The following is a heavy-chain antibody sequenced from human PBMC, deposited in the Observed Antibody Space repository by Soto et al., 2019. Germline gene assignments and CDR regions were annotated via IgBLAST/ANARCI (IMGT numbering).Heavy chain of an antibody. CDR2: IIPIFGTA. CDR1: GGTSSSYA. V-gene: IGHV1-69*13. J-gene: IGHJ4*02. CDR3: ARDAYYYDSSSAY. Sequence: ASVKVSCKASGGTSSSYAISWVRQAPGQGLEWMGGIIPIFGTANYAQKFQGRVTITADESTSTAYMELSSLRSEDTAVYYCARDAYYYDSSSAYWGQGTLVTVSS. D-gene: IGHD3-22*01.